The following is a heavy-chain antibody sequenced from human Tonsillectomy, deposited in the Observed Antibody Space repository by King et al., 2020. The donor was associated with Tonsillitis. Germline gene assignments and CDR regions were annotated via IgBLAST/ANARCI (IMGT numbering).Heavy chain of an antibody. CDR3: AKQIGFCSGGTCSLDT. Sequence: VQSGGSLRLSCAASGFTFSNYAMSWVRQAPGKGLEWVSSISGSGAYAYYADSVEGRFTISRDSSKNTLCLQMNSLRAADTAVYYCAKQIGFCSGGTCSLDTWGQGALVTVSS. CDR2: ISGSGAYA. D-gene: IGHD2-15*01. CDR1: GFTFSNYA. V-gene: IGHV3-23*01. J-gene: IGHJ5*02.